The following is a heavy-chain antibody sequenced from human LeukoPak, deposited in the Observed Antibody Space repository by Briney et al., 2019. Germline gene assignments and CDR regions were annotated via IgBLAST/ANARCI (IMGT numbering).Heavy chain of an antibody. D-gene: IGHD5-18*01. CDR1: GFTFSSYW. CDR3: ARDFVATAMASAHDY. J-gene: IGHJ4*02. V-gene: IGHV3-7*01. CDR2: IKQDGSEK. Sequence: PGGSLRLSCAASGFTFSSYWMSWVRQAPGKGLEWVANIKQDGSEKYCVDSVKGRFTISRDNAKNSLYLQMNSLRAEDTAVYYCARDFVATAMASAHDYWGQGTLVTVSS.